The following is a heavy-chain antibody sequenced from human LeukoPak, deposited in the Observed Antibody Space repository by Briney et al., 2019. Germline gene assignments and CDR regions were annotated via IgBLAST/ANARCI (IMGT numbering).Heavy chain of an antibody. CDR1: GYTFTAYY. V-gene: IGHV1-2*02. Sequence: ASVKVSCKASGYTFTAYYMHWVRQAPGQGLEWMGWINPNSGGTNSSQKFQDRVTLTRDTSISTAYMELGSLRSDDTAIYYCARAYGSGSSYHPDYWGQGTLVTVSS. CDR2: INPNSGGT. CDR3: ARAYGSGSSYHPDY. J-gene: IGHJ4*02. D-gene: IGHD3-10*01.